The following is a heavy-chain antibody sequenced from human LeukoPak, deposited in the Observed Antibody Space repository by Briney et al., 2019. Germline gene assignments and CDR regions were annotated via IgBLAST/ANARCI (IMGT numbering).Heavy chain of an antibody. CDR3: ARELIHFHDHTNTGFFDS. CDR1: GYTFTGYY. V-gene: IGHV1-2*02. CDR2: IDPDSGAT. D-gene: IGHD3-3*02. Sequence: ASVKVSCKTSGYTFTGYYIHLLRQAPGQGLESMAWIDPDSGATNYIHKFQGRVTMTRDTSVSTAYMEVSSLTSDDTAVYYCARELIHFHDHTNTGFFDSWGQGTLVTVSS. J-gene: IGHJ4*02.